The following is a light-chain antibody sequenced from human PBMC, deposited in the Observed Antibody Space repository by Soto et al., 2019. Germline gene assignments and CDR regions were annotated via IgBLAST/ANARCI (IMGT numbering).Light chain of an antibody. V-gene: IGKV1-39*01. CDR2: ATS. CDR3: QQTYFSQFT. J-gene: IGKJ3*01. Sequence: DIQMTQSPSSLSAPVGDSVTITCRASQNVNRFLHWYQQRPGKAPKLLIYATSTLQTGVPSRFTGRGFGTEFTLTISSLQPEDFGTYFCQQTYFSQFTFGPGTKVDIK. CDR1: QNVNRF.